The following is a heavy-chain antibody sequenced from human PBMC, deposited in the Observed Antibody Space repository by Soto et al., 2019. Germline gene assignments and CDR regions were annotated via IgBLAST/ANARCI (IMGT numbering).Heavy chain of an antibody. D-gene: IGHD4-17*01. CDR3: AKDSDDYGDYGAFDI. V-gene: IGHV3-23*01. CDR1: GFTFSSYA. CDR2: ISGSGGST. Sequence: GGSLRLSCAASGFTFSSYAMSWVRQAPGKGLEWVSAISGSGGSTYYADSVKGRFTISRDNSKNTLYLQMNSLRAEDMAVYYCAKDSDDYGDYGAFDIWGQGTMVTVSS. J-gene: IGHJ3*02.